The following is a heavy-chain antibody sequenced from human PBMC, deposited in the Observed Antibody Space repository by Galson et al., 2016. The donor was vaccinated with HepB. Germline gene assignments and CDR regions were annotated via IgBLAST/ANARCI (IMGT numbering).Heavy chain of an antibody. CDR3: AKDLGFLEWLFSDSYYYYGMDV. J-gene: IGHJ6*02. CDR1: GFTFSSYA. D-gene: IGHD3-3*01. CDR2: IRGSGGST. V-gene: IGHV3-23*01. Sequence: SLRLSCAASGFTFSSYAVSWVRQAPGKGLEWVSAIRGSGGSTYSADSVKGRFTISRDNSKNTLYLQMNSLRAEDTAVYYCAKDLGFLEWLFSDSYYYYGMDVWGQGTTVTVSS.